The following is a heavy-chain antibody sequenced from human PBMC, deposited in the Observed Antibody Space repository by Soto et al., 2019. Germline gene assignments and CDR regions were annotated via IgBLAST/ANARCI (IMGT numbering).Heavy chain of an antibody. CDR3: TTVFLWSYYFGN. CDR2: ISGSGGST. Sequence: GGSLRLSCAAPGFTFSSYAMSWVRQAPGKGLEWVSAISGSGGSTYYAAPVKGRFTISRDDSRNTLYLQMNSLGTEDTGVYYCTTVFLWSYYFGNWGQGTLVTVSS. D-gene: IGHD2-21*01. CDR1: GFTFSSYA. J-gene: IGHJ4*02. V-gene: IGHV3-23*01.